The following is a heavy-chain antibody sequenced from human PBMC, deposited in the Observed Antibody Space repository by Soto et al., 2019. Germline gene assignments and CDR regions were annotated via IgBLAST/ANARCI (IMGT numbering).Heavy chain of an antibody. D-gene: IGHD3-3*01. CDR1: GCTFIGCA. Sequence: GEYLRLSCAASGCTFIGCAMHWVLLALGKGLERVAVISYDGSNKYYADSVKGRFTISRDNSKNTLYLQMNSLRAEDTAVYYCARGLYITIFGGDLTDPLAFRAQGTPVTVSS. V-gene: IGHV3-30-3*01. J-gene: IGHJ1*01. CDR3: ARGLYITIFGGDLTDPLAF. CDR2: ISYDGSNK.